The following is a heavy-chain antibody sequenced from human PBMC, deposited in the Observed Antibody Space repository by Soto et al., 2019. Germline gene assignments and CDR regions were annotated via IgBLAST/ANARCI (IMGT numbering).Heavy chain of an antibody. D-gene: IGHD3-10*01. CDR3: AREMVRGVIIRSYGMDV. J-gene: IGHJ6*02. CDR2: ISYTGST. V-gene: IGHV4-61*01. Sequence: ETLSPTCTVSGCSVSSGRYYWSWILHPPGKGLEWIGYISYTGSTNYNPSLKSRVTISLDTSTNELSLKLSSVTAADTAVYYCAREMVRGVIIRSYGMDVWGQGTTVTVSS. CDR1: GCSVSSGRYY.